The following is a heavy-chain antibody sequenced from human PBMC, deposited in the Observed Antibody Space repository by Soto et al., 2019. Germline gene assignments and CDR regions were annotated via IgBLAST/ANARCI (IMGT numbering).Heavy chain of an antibody. J-gene: IGHJ4*02. V-gene: IGHV1-46*03. CDR2: INPASGST. D-gene: IGHD6-25*01. CDR1: GYTFTHYY. Sequence: XSGAEVXKXGAXVXLSCRTSGYTFTHYYIHWVRQAPGQGLEWLAIINPASGSTNYAQDFLGRVTLTMDTSTTTVYMELSGLRAEDTAIFYCARDLAAGDHWGQGTLVTVSS. CDR3: ARDLAAGDH.